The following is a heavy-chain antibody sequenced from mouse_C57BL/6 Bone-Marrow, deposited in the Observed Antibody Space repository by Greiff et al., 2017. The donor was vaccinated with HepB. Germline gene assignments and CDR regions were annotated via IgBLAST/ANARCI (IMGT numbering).Heavy chain of an antibody. D-gene: IGHD1-1*01. CDR3: VRQHYGSSLYAMDY. J-gene: IGHJ4*01. CDR2: IRSKSNNYAT. V-gene: IGHV10-1*01. Sequence: EVHLVESGGGLVQPKGSLKLSCAASGFSFNTYAMNWVRQAPGKGLEWVARIRSKSNNYATYYADSVKDRFTISRDDSESMLYLQMNNLKTEDTAMYYCVRQHYGSSLYAMDYWGQGTSVTVSS. CDR1: GFSFNTYA.